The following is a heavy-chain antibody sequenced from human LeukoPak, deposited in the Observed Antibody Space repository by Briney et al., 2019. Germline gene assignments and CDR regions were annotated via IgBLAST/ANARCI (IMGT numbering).Heavy chain of an antibody. CDR2: IHGSTSYN. V-gene: IGHV3-21*06. CDR1: GFTFSSYW. D-gene: IGHD5-12*01. Sequence: GGSLRLSCAASGFTFSSYWMSWVRQAPEKGLEWVSCIHGSTSYNYYADSVKGRFTVSRDSAKNSLYLEMSSLRVEDTAVYYCVRAFGGYDSQRFYYNMDVWGKGTTVTVSS. J-gene: IGHJ6*03. CDR3: VRAFGGYDSQRFYYNMDV.